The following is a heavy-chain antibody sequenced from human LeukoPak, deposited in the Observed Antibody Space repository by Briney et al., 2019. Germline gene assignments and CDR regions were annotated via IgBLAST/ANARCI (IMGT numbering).Heavy chain of an antibody. CDR3: AREAYSSSRDSDY. J-gene: IGHJ4*02. D-gene: IGHD6-13*01. V-gene: IGHV4-61*02. CDR1: GGSISSGSYY. CDR2: IYTSGST. Sequence: SETLSLTCTVSGGSISSGSYYWSWIRQPAGKGLEWIGRIYTSGSTNYNPSLKSRVTISVDTSKNQFSLKLSSVTAADTAVYYCAREAYSSSRDSDYWGQGTLVTVSS.